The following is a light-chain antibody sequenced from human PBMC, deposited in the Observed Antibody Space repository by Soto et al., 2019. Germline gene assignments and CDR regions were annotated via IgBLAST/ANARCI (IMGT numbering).Light chain of an antibody. J-gene: IGLJ2*01. Sequence: QSVLTQSSSASASLGSSVKLTCTLSSGHSSYIIAWHQQQPGKAPRNLMKLEGGESSTKGTGVPDRFSGSTSGADRYVTISNVQPEDEGDYYCETGDSYTVIFGGGTKLTVL. CDR3: ETGDSYTVI. V-gene: IGLV4-60*03. CDR1: SGHSSYI. CDR2: LEGGESS.